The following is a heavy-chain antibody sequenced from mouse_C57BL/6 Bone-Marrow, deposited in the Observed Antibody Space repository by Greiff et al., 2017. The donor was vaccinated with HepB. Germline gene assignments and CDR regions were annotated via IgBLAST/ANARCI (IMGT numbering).Heavy chain of an antibody. Sequence: EVKLVESGGDLVKPGGSLKLSCAASGFTFSSYGMSWVRQTPDKRLEWVATISSGGSYTYYPDSVKGRFTISIDNDKNTLYLQMSSLKSEDTAMYYCARHDHNWVSFDYWGQGTTLTVSS. CDR3: ARHDHNWVSFDY. V-gene: IGHV5-6*02. D-gene: IGHD4-1*02. CDR1: GFTFSSYG. J-gene: IGHJ2*01. CDR2: ISSGGSYT.